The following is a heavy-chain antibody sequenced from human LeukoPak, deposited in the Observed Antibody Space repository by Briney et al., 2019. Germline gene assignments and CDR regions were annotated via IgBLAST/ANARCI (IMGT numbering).Heavy chain of an antibody. D-gene: IGHD2-8*01. J-gene: IGHJ3*02. Sequence: PSETLSLTCTVSGGSISSYYWSWIRQPPGKGLEWIGSIYHSGSTNYNPSLKSRVTISVDTSKNQFSLKLSSVTAADTAVYYCARGPPYFDAFDIWGQGTMVTVSS. V-gene: IGHV4-59*01. CDR1: GGSISSYY. CDR2: IYHSGST. CDR3: ARGPPYFDAFDI.